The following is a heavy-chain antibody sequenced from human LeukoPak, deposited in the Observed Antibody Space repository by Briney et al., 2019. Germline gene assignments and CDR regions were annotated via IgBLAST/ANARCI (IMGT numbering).Heavy chain of an antibody. CDR3: AKARRAVAGTLDY. CDR2: MNPNSGNT. CDR1: GYTFTSYD. D-gene: IGHD6-19*01. Sequence: SVKVSCKASGYTFTSYDINWVRQATGQGLEWMGWMNPNSGNTGYAQKFQGRVTITRNTSISTAYMELSSLRSEDTALYYCAKARRAVAGTLDYWGQGTLVTVSS. V-gene: IGHV1-8*03. J-gene: IGHJ4*02.